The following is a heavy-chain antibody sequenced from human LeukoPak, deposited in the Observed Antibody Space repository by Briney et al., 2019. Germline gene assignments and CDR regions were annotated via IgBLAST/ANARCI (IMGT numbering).Heavy chain of an antibody. D-gene: IGHD3-22*01. CDR2: IWYDGSNK. CDR1: GFTFSSFG. J-gene: IGHJ4*02. V-gene: IGHV3-33*01. Sequence: GGSLRLSCTASGFTFSSFGMHWVRQAPGKGLEWVAVIWYDGSNKYYADSVKGRFTISRDNSKNTLYLQMNSLRAEDTAVYYCARGRYYYDSSGYSVWEYFDYWGQGTLVTVSS. CDR3: ARGRYYYDSSGYSVWEYFDY.